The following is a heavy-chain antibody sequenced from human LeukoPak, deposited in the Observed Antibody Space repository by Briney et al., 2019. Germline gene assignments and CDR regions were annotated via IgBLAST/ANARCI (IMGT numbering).Heavy chain of an antibody. CDR3: ARAVDDLHYDY. J-gene: IGHJ4*02. D-gene: IGHD1-1*01. CDR2: INHSGST. CDR1: GGSFSGYY. V-gene: IGHV4-34*01. Sequence: SETLSLTCAVYGGSFSGYYWSWIRQPPGKGLEWIGEINHSGSTNYNPSLKSRVTISVDTSKNQFSLKLSSVTAADTAVYYCARAVDDLHYDYWGQGTLVTVSS.